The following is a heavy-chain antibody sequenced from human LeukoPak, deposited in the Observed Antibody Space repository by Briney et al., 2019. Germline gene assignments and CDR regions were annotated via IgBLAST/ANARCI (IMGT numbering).Heavy chain of an antibody. J-gene: IGHJ4*02. D-gene: IGHD3-22*01. Sequence: GGSLRLSWAASGFTFSSYAMSWVRQAPGKGLEWVSAISGSGGSTYYADSVKGRFTISRDNSKNTLYLQMNSLRAEDTAVYYCANQEDYYDSSGYFYYFDYWGQGTLVTVSS. V-gene: IGHV3-23*01. CDR2: ISGSGGST. CDR3: ANQEDYYDSSGYFYYFDY. CDR1: GFTFSSYA.